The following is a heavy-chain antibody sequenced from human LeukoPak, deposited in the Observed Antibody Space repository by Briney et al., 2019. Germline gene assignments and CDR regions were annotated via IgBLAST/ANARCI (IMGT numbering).Heavy chain of an antibody. CDR1: GFTFSSYW. CDR3: ARATTVVAPFDY. Sequence: GGSLRLSCAASGFTFSSYWMSWVRQVPGKGLEWVAKIKQDGSEEYYVDSVKGRFTISRDNAKNSLYLQMNSLRAEDTAVYYCARATTVVAPFDYWGQGTLVTVSS. CDR2: IKQDGSEE. J-gene: IGHJ4*02. V-gene: IGHV3-7*01. D-gene: IGHD4-23*01.